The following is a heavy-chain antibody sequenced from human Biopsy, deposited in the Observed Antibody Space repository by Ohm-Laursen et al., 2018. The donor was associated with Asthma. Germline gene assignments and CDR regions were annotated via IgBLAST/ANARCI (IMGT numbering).Heavy chain of an antibody. V-gene: IGHV3-53*01. D-gene: IGHD6-19*01. CDR2: IYSGGTS. CDR3: ARGDSSGWSHYYFDY. CDR1: GFAVSRDH. Sequence: SLRLSCAASGFAVSRDHMFWVRQAPGKGLEWVSVIYSGGTSHTADSVRGRFTISRDYSKNTLYLQMHSLRAEDTAVYYCARGDSSGWSHYYFDYGGQGTLVTVSS. J-gene: IGHJ4*02.